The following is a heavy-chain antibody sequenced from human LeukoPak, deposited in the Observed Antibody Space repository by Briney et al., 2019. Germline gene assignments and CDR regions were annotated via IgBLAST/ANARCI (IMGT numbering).Heavy chain of an antibody. D-gene: IGHD3-3*01. J-gene: IGHJ4*02. CDR1: GVSISSTSNY. V-gene: IGHV4-39*01. Sequence: SETLSLTCTVSGVSISSTSNYWGWIHQPPGKELEWIVSMYYSGNTYYNPSPSLKSRVTMLVDTSKNQFSLKLTSVTAADTAMYYCARHPITIFGASYFDHWGQGTLVTVSS. CDR3: ARHPITIFGASYFDH. CDR2: MYYSGNT.